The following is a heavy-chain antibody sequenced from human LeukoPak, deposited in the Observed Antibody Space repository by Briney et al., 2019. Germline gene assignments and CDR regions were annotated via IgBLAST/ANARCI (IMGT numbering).Heavy chain of an antibody. D-gene: IGHD1-26*01. CDR2: IYYSGST. Sequence: SETLSLTCTVSGGSISSGGYYWSWIRQHPGKGLEWIGYIYYSGSTYYNPSLKSRVTISVDTSKNQFSLKLSSVAAADTAVYYCARVGGSLCFDYWGQGTLVTVSS. CDR3: ARVGGSLCFDY. V-gene: IGHV4-31*03. CDR1: GGSISSGGYY. J-gene: IGHJ4*02.